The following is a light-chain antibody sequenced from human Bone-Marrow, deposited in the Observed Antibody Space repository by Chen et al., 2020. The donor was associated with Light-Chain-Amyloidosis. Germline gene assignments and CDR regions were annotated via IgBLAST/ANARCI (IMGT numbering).Light chain of an antibody. V-gene: IGKV3-20*01. CDR3: QQYGTSPLT. Sequence: EIVLTQPPGTLSLSPGEGANLSCRASQTISSNYLTWYQQKFGQAPSLLIYGSSSRATGIPDRFTGSVSGTDFTLTINRLEPEDFAMYYCQQYGTSPLTFGGGTKVEIK. J-gene: IGKJ4*01. CDR1: QTISSNY. CDR2: GSS.